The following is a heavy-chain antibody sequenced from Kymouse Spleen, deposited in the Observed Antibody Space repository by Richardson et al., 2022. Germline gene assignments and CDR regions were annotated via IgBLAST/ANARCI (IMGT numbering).Heavy chain of an antibody. D-gene: IGHD1-7*01. J-gene: IGHJ6*02. CDR1: GGSISSYY. V-gene: IGHV4-59*01. CDR2: IYYSGST. Sequence: QVQLQESGPGLVKPSETLSLTCTVSGGSISSYYWSWIRQPPGKGLEWIGYIYYSGSTNYNPSLKSRVTISVDTSKNQFSLKLSSVTAADTAVYYCAREGTGTTNYGMDVWGQGTTVTVSS. CDR3: AREGTGTTNYGMDV.